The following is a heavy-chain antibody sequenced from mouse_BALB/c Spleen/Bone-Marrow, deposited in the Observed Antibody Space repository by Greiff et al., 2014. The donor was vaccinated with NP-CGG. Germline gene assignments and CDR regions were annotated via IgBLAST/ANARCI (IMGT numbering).Heavy chain of an antibody. V-gene: IGHV1-26*01. Sequence: EVKLVESGPELVKPGASVKMSCKASGYTFTDYYMKWVKQSHGESLEWIGDINPINGDTFYNQKFKGKATLTVDKSSSTAYVQLDSLTSEDPAVYYCAMGVRLYWYFDVWGAGTTVTVSS. D-gene: IGHD2-14*01. CDR2: INPINGDT. CDR3: AMGVRLYWYFDV. J-gene: IGHJ1*01. CDR1: GYTFTDYY.